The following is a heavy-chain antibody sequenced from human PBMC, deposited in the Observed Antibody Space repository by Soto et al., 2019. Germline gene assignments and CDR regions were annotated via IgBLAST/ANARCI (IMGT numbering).Heavy chain of an antibody. D-gene: IGHD2-15*01. CDR1: GGTFSSYA. J-gene: IGHJ4*02. CDR2: IIPIFGTA. Sequence: QVQLVQSGAEVKKPGSSVKVSCKASGGTFSSYAISWVRQAPGQGLEWMGGIIPIFGTANYEQKFQGRVTITADNSQSTAYMGLSSLRSEDAAVYYCAREGVVVVAATWAYFDYWGQGTLVTVSS. V-gene: IGHV1-69*06. CDR3: AREGVVVVAATWAYFDY.